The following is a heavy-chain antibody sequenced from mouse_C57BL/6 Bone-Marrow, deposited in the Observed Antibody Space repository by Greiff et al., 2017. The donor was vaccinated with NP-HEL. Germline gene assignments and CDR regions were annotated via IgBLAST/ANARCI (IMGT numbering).Heavy chain of an antibody. D-gene: IGHD2-4*01. V-gene: IGHV1-15*01. CDR2: IDPETGGT. J-gene: IGHJ3*01. CDR3: TIYYDYDAWFAY. CDR1: GYTSTDYE. Sequence: VKVVESGAELVRPGASVTLSCKASGYTSTDYEMHWVKQTPVHGLEWIGAIDPETGGTAYKQKFKGKAILTADKSSSTAYMGHRSLTSEDSAVYYGTIYYDYDAWFAYGGEGTLVTGAA.